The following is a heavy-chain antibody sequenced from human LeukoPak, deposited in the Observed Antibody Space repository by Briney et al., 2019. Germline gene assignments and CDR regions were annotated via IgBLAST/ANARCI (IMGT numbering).Heavy chain of an antibody. J-gene: IGHJ3*02. CDR1: GFTLSSYS. D-gene: IGHD2-15*01. V-gene: IGHV3-21*01. CDR3: ARAVYCSGGSCYSGAFDI. CDR2: IITSITYI. Sequence: GGSLRLSCAASGFTLSSYSMNWVRQAQGKGLEGVSSIITSITYIYYPDSVKGRFTISRDNAKKSLFLQMNSLRAEDTAVYYCARAVYCSGGSCYSGAFDIRGQGTKVTVSS.